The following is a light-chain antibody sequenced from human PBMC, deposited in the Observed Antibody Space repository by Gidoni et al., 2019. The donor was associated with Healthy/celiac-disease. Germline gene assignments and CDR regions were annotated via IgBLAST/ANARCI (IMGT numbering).Light chain of an antibody. CDR3: SSYTSSSTLVV. J-gene: IGLJ2*01. CDR2: EVS. CDR1: SRDVGGYNY. V-gene: IGLV2-14*01. Sequence: QSALTQPASVSGSPGQSITISCTGTSRDVGGYNYVSWYKQHPGKAPKLMIYEVSHRPSGVSTRFSGSKSGNTASLTISGLQAEDEADYYCSSYTSSSTLVVFGGGTKLTVL.